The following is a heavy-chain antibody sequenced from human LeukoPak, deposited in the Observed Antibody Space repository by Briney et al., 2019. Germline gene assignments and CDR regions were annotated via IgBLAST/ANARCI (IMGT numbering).Heavy chain of an antibody. D-gene: IGHD1-26*01. CDR1: GGSISSSSYY. J-gene: IGHJ4*02. CDR2: IYYSGST. V-gene: IGHV4-39*07. Sequence: PSETLSLTCTVSGGSISSSSYYWGWIRQPPGKGLKWIGSIYYSGSTYYNPSLKSRVTISVDASKNQFSLKLSSVTAADTAVYYCARGGSYYGYFDYWGQGTLVTVSS. CDR3: ARGGSYYGYFDY.